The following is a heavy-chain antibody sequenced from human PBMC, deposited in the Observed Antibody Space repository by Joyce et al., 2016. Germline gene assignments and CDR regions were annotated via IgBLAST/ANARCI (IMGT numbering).Heavy chain of an antibody. CDR2: IAHDAERQ. J-gene: IGHJ1*01. D-gene: IGHD1-1*01. CDR1: GFTFNSFA. V-gene: IGHV3-30*18. CDR3: AKGALADQLLPPADL. Sequence: QFQIVESGGRVVQPGRSLRLSCRASGFTFNSFAMHWVRQAPGKWMECVAVIAHDAERQFYGESSKGRFTISRDNYKNTLDLQMNSLRVEDTAVYYCAKGALADQLLPPADLWGQGTLVTVSS.